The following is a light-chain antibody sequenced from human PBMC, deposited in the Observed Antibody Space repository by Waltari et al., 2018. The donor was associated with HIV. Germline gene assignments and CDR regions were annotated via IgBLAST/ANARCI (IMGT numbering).Light chain of an antibody. V-gene: IGLV1-47*01. CDR1: YSNFGRFY. J-gene: IGLJ2*01. Sequence: QSALIQPPSVSGTPGQTVIISCSGTYSNFGRFYVHWYRHPPGPTPTLPIYQNNQRPSGVSDRFTGSKSVSSASLVISGLRGDDEGDYFCAAWDATPKSHWIFGGGTSLTVL. CDR2: QNN. CDR3: AAWDATPKSHWI.